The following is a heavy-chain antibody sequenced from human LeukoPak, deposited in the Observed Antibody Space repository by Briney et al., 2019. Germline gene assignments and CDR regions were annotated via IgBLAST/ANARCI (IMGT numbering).Heavy chain of an antibody. D-gene: IGHD4-17*01. CDR2: IIPIFGTA. CDR1: GGTFSSYA. Sequence: GAPVKVSCKASGGTFSSYAISWVRQAPGQGLEWMGGIIPIFGTANYAQKFQGRVTITADKSTSTAYMELSSLRSEDTAVYYCARQRRRATVTTLTSSVDYGMDVWGKGTTVTVSS. CDR3: ARQRRRATVTTLTSSVDYGMDV. V-gene: IGHV1-69*06. J-gene: IGHJ6*01.